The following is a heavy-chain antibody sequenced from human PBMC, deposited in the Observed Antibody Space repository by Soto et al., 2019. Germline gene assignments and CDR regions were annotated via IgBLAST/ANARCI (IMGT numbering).Heavy chain of an antibody. J-gene: IGHJ6*02. CDR2: ISGSGGST. Sequence: GGSLRLSCAASGLTFSNHAMNWVRQAPGKGLEWVSGISGSGGSTSYGASVKGRFTISRDNSENTLYLQMDSLRADDTAVYFCAKGHDIWRGYSYYYGMYVWGQGTTVTVSS. CDR3: AKGHDIWRGYSYYYGMYV. CDR1: GLTFSNHA. D-gene: IGHD3-3*01. V-gene: IGHV3-23*01.